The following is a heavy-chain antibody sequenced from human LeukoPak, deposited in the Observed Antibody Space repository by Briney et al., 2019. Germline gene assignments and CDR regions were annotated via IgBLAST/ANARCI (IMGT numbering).Heavy chain of an antibody. CDR2: INHSGST. CDR3: ASRVA. Sequence: SETLSLTCTVSGGSISNYYWSWIRQPPGKGLEWIGEINHSGSTNYNPSLKSRVTISVDTSKNQFSLKLSSVTAADTAVYYCASRVAWGQGTLVTVSS. D-gene: IGHD2-2*01. V-gene: IGHV4-34*01. J-gene: IGHJ5*02. CDR1: GGSISNYY.